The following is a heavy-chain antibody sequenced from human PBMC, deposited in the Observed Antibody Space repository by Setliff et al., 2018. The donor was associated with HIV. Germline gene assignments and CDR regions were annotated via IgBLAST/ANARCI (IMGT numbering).Heavy chain of an antibody. J-gene: IGHJ3*02. CDR3: ARPQYHQSSDAFDI. V-gene: IGHV5-51*01. CDR1: GYKFTDYW. CDR2: IYGDGSDP. Sequence: PGESLKISCKGFGYKFTDYWVGWVRQTPGEGLEWMGVIYGDGSDPRYSPSFQGQVTISVDKSINTAYLRWTSLKASDTALYYCARPQYHQSSDAFDIWGQGTMVTVSS.